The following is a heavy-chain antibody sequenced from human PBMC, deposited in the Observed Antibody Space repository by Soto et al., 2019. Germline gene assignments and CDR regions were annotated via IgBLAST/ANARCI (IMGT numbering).Heavy chain of an antibody. CDR2: ISAYNGNT. J-gene: IGHJ6*03. D-gene: IGHD3-3*01. CDR3: EREYYDFWCGYEGYMDV. V-gene: IGHV1-18*01. Sequence: VRLVQSGAEVKKPGASVKVCCKASGYTFTSYGISWVRQAPGQGREWMGWISAYNGNTNYAQKLQGRVTMTTDTSTSTAYMELRSLRSDDTAVYYCEREYYDFWCGYEGYMDVWGKGTTVTVSS. CDR1: GYTFTSYG.